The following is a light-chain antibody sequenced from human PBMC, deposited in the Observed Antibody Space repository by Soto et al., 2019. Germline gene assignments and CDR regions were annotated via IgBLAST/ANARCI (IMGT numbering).Light chain of an antibody. Sequence: EIVLTQSPGTLSVSPGEIATLSCRASHSVSSSYLAWYQQKPGQAPRLLIYGASSRATGIPDRFSGSGSGTDFTLTISSLEPEDFAVYYCQQYDSSPLTFGGGTKVE. J-gene: IGKJ4*01. CDR3: QQYDSSPLT. CDR1: HSVSSSY. CDR2: GAS. V-gene: IGKV3-20*01.